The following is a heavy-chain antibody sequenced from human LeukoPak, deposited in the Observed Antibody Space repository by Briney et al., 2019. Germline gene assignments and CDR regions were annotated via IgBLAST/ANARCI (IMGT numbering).Heavy chain of an antibody. J-gene: IGHJ4*02. Sequence: GGSLRLSCAASGFTFSSYSMNWARQAPGKGLEWVSSISSSSSYIYYADSVKGRFTISRDNAKNSLYLQMNSLRAEDTAVYYCASFSGSYRLFDYWGQGTLVTVSS. D-gene: IGHD1-26*01. CDR3: ASFSGSYRLFDY. V-gene: IGHV3-21*01. CDR1: GFTFSSYS. CDR2: ISSSSSYI.